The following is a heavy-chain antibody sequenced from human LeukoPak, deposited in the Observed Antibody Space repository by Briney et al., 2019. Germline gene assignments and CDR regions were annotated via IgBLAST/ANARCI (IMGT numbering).Heavy chain of an antibody. V-gene: IGHV1-69*04. CDR2: IIPIFGIA. J-gene: IGHJ5*02. D-gene: IGHD2-15*01. Sequence: ASVKVSCKASGGTFSSYAISWVRQAPGQGLEWMGRIIPIFGIANYAQKFQGRVTITADKSTSTAYMELSSLRSEDTAVYYCAREETLLASLPWFDPWGQGTLVTVSS. CDR3: AREETLLASLPWFDP. CDR1: GGTFSSYA.